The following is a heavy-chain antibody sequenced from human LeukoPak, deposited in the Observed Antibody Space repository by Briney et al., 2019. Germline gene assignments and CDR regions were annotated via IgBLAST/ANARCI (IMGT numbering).Heavy chain of an antibody. Sequence: PGRSLRLSCAASGFTFSSNAIHWVRQAPGKGLEWVAEISYDGGNTYYADSVKGRFTISRDSSKNTLYVQMNSLRAEDTAVYYCAKGVGTNKGGYYFDSWGQGTPVTVSS. CDR1: GFTFSSNA. CDR3: AKGVGTNKGGYYFDS. CDR2: ISYDGGNT. V-gene: IGHV3-30-3*01. J-gene: IGHJ4*02. D-gene: IGHD1-26*01.